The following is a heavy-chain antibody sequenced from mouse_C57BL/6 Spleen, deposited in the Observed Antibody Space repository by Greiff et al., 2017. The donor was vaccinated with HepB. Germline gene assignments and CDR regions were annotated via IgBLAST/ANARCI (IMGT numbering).Heavy chain of an antibody. CDR1: GYAFSSSW. J-gene: IGHJ3*01. V-gene: IGHV1-82*01. Sequence: VQLQQSGPELVKPGASVKISCKASGYAFSSSWMNGVKQRPGKGLEWIGRIYPGDGDTNYNGKFKGKATLTADKSSSTAYMQLSSLTSEDSAVYFCARSDYGSSFAYWGQGTLVTVSA. D-gene: IGHD1-1*01. CDR2: IYPGDGDT. CDR3: ARSDYGSSFAY.